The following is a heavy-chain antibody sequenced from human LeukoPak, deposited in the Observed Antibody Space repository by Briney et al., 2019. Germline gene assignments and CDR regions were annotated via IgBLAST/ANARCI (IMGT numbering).Heavy chain of an antibody. V-gene: IGHV4-61*01. CDR2: IYYSGST. CDR3: ARETYGRYFDY. D-gene: IGHD4-17*01. CDR1: GGSVSSGSYY. J-gene: IGHJ4*02. Sequence: SETLSLTCTVSGGSVSSGSYYWSWIRQPPGKGLEGIGYIYYSGSTNYNPSLKRRVTISVDTSKNQFSLKLSSVTAADTAVYYCARETYGRYFDYWGQGTLVTVSS.